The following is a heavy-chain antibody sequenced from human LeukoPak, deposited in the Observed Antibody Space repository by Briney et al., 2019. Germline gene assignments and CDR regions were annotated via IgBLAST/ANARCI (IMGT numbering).Heavy chain of an antibody. CDR3: ARDYRTVNDSSSHFDY. Sequence: ASVKVSCKSAVYTFTIYAMNWVREAPRQGLGWMGWINTNTGNPTYSQGLTRRFVFSLDTSVSTAYLHISSLKAEDTAVYYCARDYRTVNDSSSHFDYWGQGTLVTVSS. CDR1: VYTFTIYA. V-gene: IGHV7-4-1*02. J-gene: IGHJ4*02. CDR2: INTNTGNP. D-gene: IGHD1-14*01.